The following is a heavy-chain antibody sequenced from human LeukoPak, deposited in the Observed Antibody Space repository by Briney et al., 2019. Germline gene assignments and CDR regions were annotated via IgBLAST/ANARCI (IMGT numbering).Heavy chain of an antibody. D-gene: IGHD3-10*01. CDR3: VSAKFLVRGVSWFDP. J-gene: IGHJ5*02. V-gene: IGHV4-61*02. CDR1: GGSISSGSYY. Sequence: SQTLSLTCTVSGGSISSGSYYWSWIRQPAGKGLEWIGRINTSGSTNYKPSLKSRVTISVDTSKNQFSLKLTSVTAADTAVHYCVSAKFLVRGVSWFDPWGQGTLVTVSS. CDR2: INTSGST.